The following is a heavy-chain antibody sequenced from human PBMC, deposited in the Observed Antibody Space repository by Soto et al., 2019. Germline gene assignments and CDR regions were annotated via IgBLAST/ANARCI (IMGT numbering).Heavy chain of an antibody. V-gene: IGHV1-69*06. D-gene: IGHD2-2*02. Sequence: GXSVKVSCKASVGTFSTYAIGWVRQAPGQGLEWMGGIIPIFGSTKYAQRFQGRVTITADKSTSTAYMELSSLRSEDTAVYYCARAGLPSTLQITWFEPWGLGTLVT. CDR2: IIPIFGST. CDR1: VGTFSTYA. J-gene: IGHJ5*02. CDR3: ARAGLPSTLQITWFEP.